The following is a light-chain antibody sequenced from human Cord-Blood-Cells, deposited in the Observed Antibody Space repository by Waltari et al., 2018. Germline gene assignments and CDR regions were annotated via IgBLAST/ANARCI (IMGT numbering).Light chain of an antibody. J-gene: IGLJ3*02. V-gene: IGLV2-11*01. CDR1: TSDVGGYYY. Sequence: QSALTPPRSVSGSPGESVTISCTGTTSDVGGYYYVCWYKQHPGKAPKLMLYDVSKRPSGVPDRFSGSKSGNTASLTISGLQAEDEADYYCCSYAGSYTWVFGGGTKLTVL. CDR2: DVS. CDR3: CSYAGSYTWV.